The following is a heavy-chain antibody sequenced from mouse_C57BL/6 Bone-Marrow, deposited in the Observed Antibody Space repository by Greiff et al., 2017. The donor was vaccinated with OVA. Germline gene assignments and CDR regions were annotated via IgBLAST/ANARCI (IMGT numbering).Heavy chain of an antibody. CDR1: GFTFSSYA. V-gene: IGHV5-4*03. CDR3: GRSMYYNGRGFDY. CDR2: ISDGGSYT. Sequence: DVMLVESGGGLVKPGGSLKLSCAASGFTFSSYAMSWVRQTPEKRLEWVATISDGGSYTYYPDNVKGPVTISRDNAKNKLYLQMSHLKAEDTAMYYCGRSMYYNGRGFDYWGQGTTLTVSS. D-gene: IGHD1-1*01. J-gene: IGHJ2*01.